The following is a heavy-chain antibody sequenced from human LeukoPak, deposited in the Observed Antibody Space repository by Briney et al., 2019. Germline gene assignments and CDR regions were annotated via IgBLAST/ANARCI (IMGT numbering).Heavy chain of an antibody. CDR3: ERIVVVIRGGGDYFDY. V-gene: IGHV3-30-3*01. CDR2: ISYDGSNK. D-gene: IGHD3-22*01. J-gene: IGHJ4*02. Sequence: GGSLRLSCAASGFTFSSYAMHWVRQAPGQGLEWVAVISYDGSNKYYADSVKGRFTISRDNSKNTLYLQMNRLRAEDRAVYFCERIVVVIRGGGDYFDYWGQGTLVTVSS. CDR1: GFTFSSYA.